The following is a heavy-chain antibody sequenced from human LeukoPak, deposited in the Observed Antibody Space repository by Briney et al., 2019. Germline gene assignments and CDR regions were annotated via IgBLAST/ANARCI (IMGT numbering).Heavy chain of an antibody. CDR1: GGSFSGYY. J-gene: IGHJ6*04. V-gene: IGHV4-34*01. CDR2: INHSGST. Sequence: SETLSLTCAVYGGSFSGYYWSWIRQPPGKGLEWIGEINHSGSTNYNPSLKSRVTISVDTSKNLFSLKLSSVTAADTAVYYCARGPGYCSGGSCYRIINYYGMDVWGKGTTVTVSS. D-gene: IGHD2-15*01. CDR3: ARGPGYCSGGSCYRIINYYGMDV.